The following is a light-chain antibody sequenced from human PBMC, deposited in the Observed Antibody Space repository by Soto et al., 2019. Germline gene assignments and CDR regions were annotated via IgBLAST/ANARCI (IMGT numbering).Light chain of an antibody. J-gene: IGLJ2*01. CDR1: NIGSKD. V-gene: IGLV3-21*04. CDR3: QVWDSGSDHVV. Sequence: SSVLTQPPSVSVAPGKTARITCGENNIGSKDVHWYQQRPGQAPVLLIYYDTDRPSGIPERISGSKSGNTATLTISRVEAGDEADYYCQVWDSGSDHVVFGGGTKLTVL. CDR2: YDT.